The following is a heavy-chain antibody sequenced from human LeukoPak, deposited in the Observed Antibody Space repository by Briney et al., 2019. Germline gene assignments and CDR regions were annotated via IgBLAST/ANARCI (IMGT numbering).Heavy chain of an antibody. CDR2: IYHGGST. V-gene: IGHV4-38-2*02. D-gene: IGHD1-26*01. CDR1: GYSISSGYY. Sequence: SETLSLTCTVSGYSISSGYYWGWIRQPPGKGLEWIGSIYHGGSTYYNPSLKSRVTISLDTSKNQFSLKLSSVTAADTAVYYCARDRRGSYPYYFDYWGQGTLVTVSS. CDR3: ARDRRGSYPYYFDY. J-gene: IGHJ4*02.